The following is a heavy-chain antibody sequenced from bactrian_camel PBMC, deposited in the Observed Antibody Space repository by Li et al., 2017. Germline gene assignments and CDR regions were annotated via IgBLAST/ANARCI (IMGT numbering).Heavy chain of an antibody. D-gene: IGHD1*01. CDR1: IYAHTPKC. CDR2: IYAGGRS. CDR3: AARRGMCNWRFDFRY. V-gene: IGHV3S53*01. Sequence: VQLVESGGGSVQAGGSLRLSCVDSIYAHTPKCVGWFRQAQGNLREGVAGIYAGGRSVYADSVKGRFAISQGNAKTTIYLQMNSLKPEDSAMYYCAARRGMCNWRFDFRYWGQGTQVTVS. J-gene: IGHJ6*01.